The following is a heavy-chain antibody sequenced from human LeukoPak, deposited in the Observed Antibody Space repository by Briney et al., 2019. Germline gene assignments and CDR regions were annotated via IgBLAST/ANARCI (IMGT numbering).Heavy chain of an antibody. CDR2: ISSSGSTI. D-gene: IGHD3-10*02. Sequence: GGSLRLSCAASAFTFSAYAMNWVRQAPGKGLEGVSYISSSGSTIYYADSVKGRFTISRDNAKNSLYLQMNSLRAEDTAVYYCAELGITMIGGVWGEGTTVTISS. CDR3: AELGITMIGGV. J-gene: IGHJ6*04. V-gene: IGHV3-48*03. CDR1: AFTFSAYA.